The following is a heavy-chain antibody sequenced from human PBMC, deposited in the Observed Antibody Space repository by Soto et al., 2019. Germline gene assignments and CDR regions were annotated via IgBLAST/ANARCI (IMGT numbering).Heavy chain of an antibody. D-gene: IGHD2-15*01. Sequence: LSLTCAVYGGSFSGYYWSWIRQPPGKGLEWIGEINHSGSTNYNPSLKSRVTISVDTSKNQFSLKLSSVTAADTAVYYCARGSMRWGMDVWGQGTTVTVS. CDR1: GGSFSGYY. V-gene: IGHV4-34*01. CDR2: INHSGST. J-gene: IGHJ6*02. CDR3: ARGSMRWGMDV.